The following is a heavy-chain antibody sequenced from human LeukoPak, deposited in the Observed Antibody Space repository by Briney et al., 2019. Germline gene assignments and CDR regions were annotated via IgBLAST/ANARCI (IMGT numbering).Heavy chain of an antibody. D-gene: IGHD3-3*01. J-gene: IGHJ4*02. CDR2: IYSGSNT. V-gene: IGHV3-53*01. CDR1: GFSVSGKY. Sequence: GGSLRLSCAASGFSAASGFSVSGKYMSWVRQAPGEGLGWVSLIYSGSNTYYADSAKGRFTISRDNSKNTLYLQMNSVRGEDTAIYYCARVFHDYYFDYWGQGTLVTVSS. CDR3: ARVFHDYYFDY.